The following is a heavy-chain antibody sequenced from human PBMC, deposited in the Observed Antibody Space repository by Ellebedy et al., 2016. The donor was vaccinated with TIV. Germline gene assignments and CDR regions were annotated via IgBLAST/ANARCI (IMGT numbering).Heavy chain of an antibody. CDR1: GFTFRNYG. Sequence: GESLKISCAASGFTFRNYGMHWVRQAPGKGLEWVAVIWYDGTNKYYADSVKGRFTISRDNSKNTVYLQMNGLRDEDTAVYDCARERVAGTIRRVFDIWGQGTMFTGSS. D-gene: IGHD6-19*01. CDR2: IWYDGTNK. V-gene: IGHV3-33*01. CDR3: ARERVAGTIRRVFDI. J-gene: IGHJ3*02.